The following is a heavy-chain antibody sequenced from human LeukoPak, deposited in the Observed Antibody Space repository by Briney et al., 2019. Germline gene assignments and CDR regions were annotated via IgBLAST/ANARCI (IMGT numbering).Heavy chain of an antibody. CDR1: GFTFSSYA. CDR2: ISGSGGST. D-gene: IGHD3-22*01. CDR3: AKGTRRITMIVVVINYYYYGMDV. Sequence: GGSLRLSCAASGFTFSSYAMSWVRQAPGQGLEWVSAISGSGGSTYYADSVKGRFTISRDNSKNTLYLQMNSLRAEDTAVYYCAKGTRRITMIVVVINYYYYGMDVWGQGTTVTVSS. J-gene: IGHJ6*02. V-gene: IGHV3-23*01.